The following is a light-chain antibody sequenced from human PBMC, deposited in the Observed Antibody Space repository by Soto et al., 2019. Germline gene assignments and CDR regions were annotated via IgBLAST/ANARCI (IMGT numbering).Light chain of an antibody. J-gene: IGKJ1*01. CDR1: QSVSSDH. V-gene: IGKV3D-20*02. Sequence: EIALTHSPATLSLSPGERATLSCSTSQSVSSDHLAWYQQKSGQAPRLLIYGASNRATGIPDRFSGSGSGTDFTLTISRLEPEDFAVYHCQQRSHWPRTFGQGTKVDI. CDR2: GAS. CDR3: QQRSHWPRT.